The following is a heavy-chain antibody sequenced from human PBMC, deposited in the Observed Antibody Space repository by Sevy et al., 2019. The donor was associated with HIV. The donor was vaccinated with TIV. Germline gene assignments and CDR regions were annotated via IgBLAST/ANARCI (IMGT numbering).Heavy chain of an antibody. CDR1: GFTVSSNY. J-gene: IGHJ4*02. CDR3: AGRYYYDSSGHFDY. CDR2: IYSGGST. Sequence: GGSLRLSCAASGFTVSSNYMSWVRQAPGKGLEWVSVIYSGGSTYYADSVKGRFTISRDNSKNTLYLQMNSLRAEDTAVYYCAGRYYYDSSGHFDYWGQRTLVTVSS. V-gene: IGHV3-53*01. D-gene: IGHD3-22*01.